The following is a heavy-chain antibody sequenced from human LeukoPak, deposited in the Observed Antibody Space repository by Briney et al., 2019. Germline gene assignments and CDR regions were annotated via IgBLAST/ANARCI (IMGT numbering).Heavy chain of an antibody. J-gene: IGHJ3*02. CDR3: ARDRGPFYYYDSSGYYQAHHAFDI. Sequence: GGSLRLSCAASGFTFSSYAMSWVRQAPGKGLEWVSAISGSGGSTYYADSVKGRFTISRDNSKNTLYLQMNSLRAEDTAVYYCARDRGPFYYYDSSGYYQAHHAFDIWGQGTMVTVSS. CDR1: GFTFSSYA. CDR2: ISGSGGST. D-gene: IGHD3-22*01. V-gene: IGHV3-23*01.